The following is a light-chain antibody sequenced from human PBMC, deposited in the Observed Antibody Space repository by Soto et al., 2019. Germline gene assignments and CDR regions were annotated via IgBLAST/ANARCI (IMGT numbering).Light chain of an antibody. Sequence: EIVLTQSPATLSLSPGERATLSCRASQSVSSYLAWYQQKPGQAPRLLIYDASNRATGIPARFSGSGSGTDFTLTIFSLEPEDFAVYYCQQRSNWPTTFGGGTKVDSK. CDR3: QQRSNWPTT. J-gene: IGKJ4*01. CDR1: QSVSSY. V-gene: IGKV3-11*01. CDR2: DAS.